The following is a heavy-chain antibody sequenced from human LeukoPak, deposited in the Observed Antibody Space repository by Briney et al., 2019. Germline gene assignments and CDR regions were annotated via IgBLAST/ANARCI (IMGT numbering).Heavy chain of an antibody. J-gene: IGHJ4*02. D-gene: IGHD3-10*01. CDR1: GFTFSSYE. V-gene: IGHV3-48*03. CDR2: ISSSGSTI. CDR3: ARAGSYYRGTFDY. Sequence: PGGSLRLSRAASGFTFSSYEMNWVRQAPGKGLEWVSYISSSGSTIYYADSVKGRFTISRDNAKNSLYLQMNSLRAEDTAVYYCARAGSYYRGTFDYWGQGTLVTVSS.